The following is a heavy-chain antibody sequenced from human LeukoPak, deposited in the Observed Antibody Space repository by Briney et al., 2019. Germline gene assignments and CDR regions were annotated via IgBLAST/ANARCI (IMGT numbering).Heavy chain of an antibody. V-gene: IGHV3-33*01. CDR3: ARELFGSGGCPDY. J-gene: IGHJ4*02. D-gene: IGHD3-10*01. CDR1: GFTFSSYA. CDR2: VWHDGSNK. Sequence: QTGGSLRLSCTAPGFTFSSYAIHWIRQAPGKGLEWVALVWHDGSNKYYTEAVKGRFTISRDNSKNTVYLQINSLRAEDTAVYYCARELFGSGGCPDYWGQGTRVTVSS.